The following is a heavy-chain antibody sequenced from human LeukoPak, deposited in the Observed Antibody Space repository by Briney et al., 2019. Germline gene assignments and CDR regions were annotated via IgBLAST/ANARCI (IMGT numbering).Heavy chain of an antibody. CDR1: GFTFSRYA. D-gene: IGHD6-19*01. V-gene: IGHV3-23*01. J-gene: IGHJ6*03. Sequence: PGGSLRLSCAASGFTFSRYAMNWVRQAPGKGLEWVAAVSGSGDPTYYADSVRGRFIISRDNSKNTLFLQLKSLRAEDTAIYYCAKLEGSGWSGYMDVWGKGTTVTVS. CDR3: AKLEGSGWSGYMDV. CDR2: VSGSGDPT.